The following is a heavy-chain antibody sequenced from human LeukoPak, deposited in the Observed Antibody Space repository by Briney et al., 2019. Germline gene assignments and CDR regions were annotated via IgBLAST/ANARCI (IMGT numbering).Heavy chain of an antibody. V-gene: IGHV4-59*01. CDR3: ARTRGGIQKWGLYYYYMDV. J-gene: IGHJ6*03. CDR2: IYYSGST. Sequence: PSETLSLTCTVSGGSISSYYWSWIRQPPGKGLEWIGYIYYSGSTNYNPSLKSRVTISVDTSKNQFSLKLSSVTAADTAVYYCARTRGGIQKWGLYYYYMDVWGKGTTVTVSS. CDR1: GGSISSYY. D-gene: IGHD1-26*01.